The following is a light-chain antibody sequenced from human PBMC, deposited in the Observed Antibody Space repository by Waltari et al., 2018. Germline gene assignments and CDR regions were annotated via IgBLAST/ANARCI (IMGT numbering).Light chain of an antibody. CDR2: AAS. J-gene: IGKJ3*01. CDR3: QQVDSYPFT. Sequence: DIQLTQSPSLLSTSAGDRVTITCRASQGISSYLARYQQKPGKVPKPRFYAASTLQSWVPSRFSGRGFGTEFTLTISSLQPEDFATYYCQQVDSYPFTFGPGPKWIS. V-gene: IGKV1-9*01. CDR1: QGISSY.